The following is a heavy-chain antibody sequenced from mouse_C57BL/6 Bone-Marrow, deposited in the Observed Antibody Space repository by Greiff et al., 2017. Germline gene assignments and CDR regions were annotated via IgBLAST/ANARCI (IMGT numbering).Heavy chain of an antibody. J-gene: IGHJ2*01. CDR1: GYTFTSYW. V-gene: IGHV1-64*01. CDR2: IHPNSGST. D-gene: IGHD2-4*01. CDR3: ARPPIYYDYDRSLFDY. Sequence: QVQLQQPGAELVKPGASVKLSCKASGYTFTSYWMHWVKQRPGQGLEWIGMIHPNSGSTNYNEKFKSKATLTVDKSSSTAYMQLSSLTSEDSAVYYCARPPIYYDYDRSLFDYWGQGTTLTVSS.